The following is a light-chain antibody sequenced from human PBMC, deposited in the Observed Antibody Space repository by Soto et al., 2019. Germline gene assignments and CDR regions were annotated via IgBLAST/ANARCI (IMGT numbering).Light chain of an antibody. CDR1: SGDVGGYNF. CDR2: DVS. CDR3: YSYGVSYTWV. Sequence: QSALTQPRSVSGSPGQSVTISCTGTSGDVGGYNFVSWYQQHPGKAPTLMIFDVSQRPSGVPDRFSGSKSGNTASLTISGLQADDEAGYYCYSYGVSYTWVFGGGTKLTVL. V-gene: IGLV2-11*01. J-gene: IGLJ3*02.